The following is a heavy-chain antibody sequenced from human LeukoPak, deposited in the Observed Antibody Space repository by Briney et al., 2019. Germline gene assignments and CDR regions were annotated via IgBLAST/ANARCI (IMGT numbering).Heavy chain of an antibody. CDR1: GYTFTSYG. CDR2: ISAYNGNT. Sequence: ASVKVSCKASGYTFTSYGISWVRQAPGQGLEWMGWISAYNGNTNYAQKLQGRVTMTTDTSTSTAYMELRSLRSDDTAVYYCARDHRRIAAAGLWAFDIWGQGTMVTVSS. J-gene: IGHJ3*02. D-gene: IGHD6-13*01. CDR3: ARDHRRIAAAGLWAFDI. V-gene: IGHV1-18*01.